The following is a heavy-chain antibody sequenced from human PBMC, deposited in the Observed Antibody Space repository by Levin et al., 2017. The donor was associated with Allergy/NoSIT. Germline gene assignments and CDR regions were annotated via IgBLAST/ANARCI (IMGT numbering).Heavy chain of an antibody. J-gene: IGHJ6*02. CDR3: ARDRVYYYGSGSYAAGDYYGMDV. CDR2: ISSSGSTI. Sequence: GGSLRLSCAASGFTFSDYYMSWIRQAPGKGLEWVSYISSSGSTIYYADSVKGRFTISSDNAKNSLYLQMNSLRAEDTAVYYCARDRVYYYGSGSYAAGDYYGMDVWGQGTTVTVSS. D-gene: IGHD3-10*01. V-gene: IGHV3-11*01. CDR1: GFTFSDYY.